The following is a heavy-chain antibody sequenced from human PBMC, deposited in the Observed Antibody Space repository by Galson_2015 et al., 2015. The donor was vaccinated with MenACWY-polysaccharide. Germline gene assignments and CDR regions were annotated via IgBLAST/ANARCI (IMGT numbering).Heavy chain of an antibody. V-gene: IGHV3-23*01. CDR3: AKGHTDRNGYYYFD. J-gene: IGHJ4*02. D-gene: IGHD3-22*01. CDR1: GFTFSSYA. Sequence: SLRLSCAASGFTFSSYAMSWVRQAAGKGLEWVSSTSGSDGSTYYADSVKGRFTISRDNSKNTLYLQMNYLRAEDTAVYYCAKGHTDRNGYYYFDYGAREPWSPSPQ. CDR2: TSGSDGST.